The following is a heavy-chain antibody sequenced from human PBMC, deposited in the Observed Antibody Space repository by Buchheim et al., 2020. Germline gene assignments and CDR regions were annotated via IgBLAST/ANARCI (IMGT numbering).Heavy chain of an antibody. CDR1: GFTFSSYG. CDR2: ISYDGSNK. J-gene: IGHJ4*02. V-gene: IGHV3-30*18. CDR3: AKELLEMATIGGIDY. Sequence: QVQLVESGGGVVQPGRSLRLSCAASGFTFSSYGMHWVRQAPGKGLEWVAVISYDGSNKYYADSVKGRFTISRDNSKNTLYLQMNSLRAEDTAVYYCAKELLEMATIGGIDYWGQGTL. D-gene: IGHD5-24*01.